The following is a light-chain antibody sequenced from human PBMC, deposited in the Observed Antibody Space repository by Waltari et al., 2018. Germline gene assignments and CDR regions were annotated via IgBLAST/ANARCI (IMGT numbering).Light chain of an antibody. Sequence: DIQMTQSPSSLSASVGDRVTLTCQASQDISNSLNWYQQKPGKAPKLLIYDASNLETGVPSRFSGSGSGTAFTFTISSLQPEDIATYYCQQYGNLPRIFTFGPGTKVDIK. CDR3: QQYGNLPRIFT. V-gene: IGKV1-33*01. J-gene: IGKJ3*01. CDR2: DAS. CDR1: QDISNS.